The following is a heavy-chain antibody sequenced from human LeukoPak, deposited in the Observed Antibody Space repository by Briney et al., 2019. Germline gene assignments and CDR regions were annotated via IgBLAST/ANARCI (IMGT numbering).Heavy chain of an antibody. CDR1: GFSFSSYG. CDR2: IRSDGSNK. J-gene: IGHJ4*02. CDR3: ARDPTY. V-gene: IGHV3-30*02. Sequence: GGSLRLSCAGSGFSFSSYGMHWVRQAPGKGLEWMAFIRSDGSNKYYADSVKGRFTISRDNSKNTLYLQMNSLRAEDTAVYYCARDPTYWGQGTLVTVSS.